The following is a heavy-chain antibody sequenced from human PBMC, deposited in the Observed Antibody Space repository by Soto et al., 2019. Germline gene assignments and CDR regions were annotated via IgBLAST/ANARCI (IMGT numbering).Heavy chain of an antibody. CDR2: IYHIASP. J-gene: IGHJ3*02. CDR1: GGSISSGGNS. CDR3: ARAVCNAVDI. V-gene: IGHV4-30-2*01. D-gene: IGHD3-16*01. Sequence: PPEPLCLTSAVSGGSISSGGNSLSWIGQPPGKGLECRGYIYHIASPYYNPSLKTRVPISVDRCKNQFSLKLSSVTAADTDVYYCARAVCNAVDIWGQGTMVT.